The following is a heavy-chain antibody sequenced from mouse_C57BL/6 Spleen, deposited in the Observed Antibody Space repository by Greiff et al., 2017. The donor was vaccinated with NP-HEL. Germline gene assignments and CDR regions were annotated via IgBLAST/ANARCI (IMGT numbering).Heavy chain of an antibody. CDR3: ARDVTTVVAYYAMDY. J-gene: IGHJ4*01. D-gene: IGHD1-1*01. CDR2: ISDGGSYT. Sequence: EVQVVESGGGLVKPGGSLKLSCAASGFTFSSYAMSWVRQTPEKRLEWVATISDGGSYTYYPDNVKGRFTISRDNAKNNLYLQMSHLKSEDTAMYYCARDVTTVVAYYAMDYWGQGTSVTVSS. CDR1: GFTFSSYA. V-gene: IGHV5-4*01.